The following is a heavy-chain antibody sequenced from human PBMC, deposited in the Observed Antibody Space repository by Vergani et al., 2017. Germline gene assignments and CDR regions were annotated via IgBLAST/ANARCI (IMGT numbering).Heavy chain of an antibody. D-gene: IGHD2-21*02. Sequence: QVQLVQSGAEVKKPGASVKVSCKASGYTFTSYYMHWVRQAPGQGLEWMGIINPSGGSRSYAQKFQGRVTMTRDTSTSTVYMELSSLRSEDTAVYYCASGAYCGGDCYSGHDAFDIWGQGIMVTVSS. CDR2: INPSGGSR. CDR1: GYTFTSYY. J-gene: IGHJ3*02. CDR3: ASGAYCGGDCYSGHDAFDI. V-gene: IGHV1-46*03.